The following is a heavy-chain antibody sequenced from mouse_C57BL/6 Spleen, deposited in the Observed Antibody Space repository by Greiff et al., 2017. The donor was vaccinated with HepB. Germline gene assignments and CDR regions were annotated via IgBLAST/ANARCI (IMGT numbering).Heavy chain of an antibody. V-gene: IGHV5-6*01. Sequence: EVHLVESGGDLVKPGGSLKLSCAASGFTFSSYGMSWVRQTPDKRLEWVATISSGGSYTYYPDSVKGRFTISRDNAKNTLYLQMSSLKSEDTAMYYCARGGNWDDPFFAYLGQGTLVTVSA. J-gene: IGHJ3*01. D-gene: IGHD4-1*01. CDR3: ARGGNWDDPFFAY. CDR2: ISSGGSYT. CDR1: GFTFSSYG.